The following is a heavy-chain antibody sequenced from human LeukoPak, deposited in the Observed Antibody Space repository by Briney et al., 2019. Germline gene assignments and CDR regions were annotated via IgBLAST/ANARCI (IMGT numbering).Heavy chain of an antibody. CDR3: ATGNSGSYSFDY. Sequence: ASVKVSCKVSGYTFTDYYMHWVQQAPGKGLEWMGLVDPEDGETIYAEKFQGRVTITADTSTDTAYMGLSSLRSEDTAVYYCATGNSGSYSFDYWGQGTLVTVSS. CDR1: GYTFTDYY. CDR2: VDPEDGET. V-gene: IGHV1-69-2*01. D-gene: IGHD1-26*01. J-gene: IGHJ4*02.